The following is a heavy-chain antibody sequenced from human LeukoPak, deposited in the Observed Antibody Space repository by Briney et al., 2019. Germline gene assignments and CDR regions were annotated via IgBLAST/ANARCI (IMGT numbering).Heavy chain of an antibody. CDR3: ARLGGWAVRD. Sequence: PSETLSLTCTVSGGSISSYYWSWIRQPPGKGLEWIGYIYYSGSTNYNPSLKSRVTMPVDTSKNQFSLKLSSVTAADTAVYYCARLGGWAVRDWGQGTLVTVSS. CDR1: GGSISSYY. D-gene: IGHD3-10*01. CDR2: IYYSGST. J-gene: IGHJ4*02. V-gene: IGHV4-59*08.